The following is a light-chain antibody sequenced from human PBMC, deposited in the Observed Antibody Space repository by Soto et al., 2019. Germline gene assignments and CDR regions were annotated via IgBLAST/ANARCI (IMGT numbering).Light chain of an antibody. V-gene: IGKV1-39*01. CDR2: DAS. J-gene: IGKJ5*01. Sequence: DIQMTQSPSSLSASVGNRVTITCRASQSISTYLNCYQKKPGKAPNLLIYDASRLQSGVPSRFSGSGGGTDFTLSISSVQPEDFATYFCQQSYTDPITFGQGTQLEL. CDR3: QQSYTDPIT. CDR1: QSISTY.